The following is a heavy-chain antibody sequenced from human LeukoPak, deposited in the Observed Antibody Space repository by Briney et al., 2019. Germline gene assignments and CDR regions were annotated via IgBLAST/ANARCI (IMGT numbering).Heavy chain of an antibody. D-gene: IGHD3-9*01. V-gene: IGHV3-23*01. CDR3: AKFYDILTSYFDY. Sequence: PGGSLRLSCAASGFTFSSYAMSWVRQSPGKGLEWVPAISGGGGSTYYAYYTDSVKGRFTISRDNSKNTLYLQMNSLRAEDTAVYYCAKFYDILTSYFDYWGQGTLVTVSS. J-gene: IGHJ4*02. CDR2: ISGGGGST. CDR1: GFTFSSYA.